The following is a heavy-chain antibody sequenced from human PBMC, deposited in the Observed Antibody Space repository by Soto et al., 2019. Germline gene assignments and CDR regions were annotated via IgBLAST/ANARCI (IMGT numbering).Heavy chain of an antibody. CDR1: GGSFSGYY. CDR2: INHSGST. Sequence: QVQLQQWGAGLLKPSETLSLTCAVYGGSFSGYYWSWIRQPPGKGLEWIGEINHSGSTNYNPSLKSRVTISVDTSKNQFSLKLSSVTAADTAVYYCARAPKWLEPGIPWGQGTLVTVSS. J-gene: IGHJ5*02. D-gene: IGHD6-19*01. V-gene: IGHV4-34*01. CDR3: ARAPKWLEPGIP.